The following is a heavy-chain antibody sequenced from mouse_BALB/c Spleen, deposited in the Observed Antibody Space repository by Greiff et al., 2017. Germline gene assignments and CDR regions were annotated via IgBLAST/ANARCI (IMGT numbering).Heavy chain of an antibody. CDR1: GDSITSGY. Sequence: EVMLVESGPSLVKPSQTLSLTCSVTGDSITSGYWNWIRKFPGNKLEYMGYISYSGSTYYNPSLKSRISITRDTSKNQYYLQLNSVTTEDTATYYCARCDDGYPAWFADWGQGTLVTVSA. V-gene: IGHV3-8*02. J-gene: IGHJ3*01. CDR3: ARCDDGYPAWFAD. CDR2: ISYSGST. D-gene: IGHD2-3*01.